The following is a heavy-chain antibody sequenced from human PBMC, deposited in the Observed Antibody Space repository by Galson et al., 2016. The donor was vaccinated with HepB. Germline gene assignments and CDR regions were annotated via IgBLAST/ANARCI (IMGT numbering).Heavy chain of an antibody. CDR1: GGSFSTYD. Sequence: SVKVSCKASGGSFSTYDLSWVRQAPGQGLEWMGGIIPLFETTNYAQKFQGRVTITADESTSTAYMELRSLRSDDTAVYYCAQGGDGDYIWFDPWGQGTLVTVSS. CDR3: AQGGDGDYIWFDP. J-gene: IGHJ5*02. V-gene: IGHV1-69*13. CDR2: IIPLFETT. D-gene: IGHD4-17*01.